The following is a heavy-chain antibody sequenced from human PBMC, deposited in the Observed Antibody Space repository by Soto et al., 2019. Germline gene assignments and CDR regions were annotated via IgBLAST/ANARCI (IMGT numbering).Heavy chain of an antibody. J-gene: IGHJ4*02. CDR3: ATRTPYGGNSVYYFDY. D-gene: IGHD4-17*01. CDR2: ISSSSSYI. V-gene: IGHV3-21*01. Sequence: PGGSLRLSCAASGFTFSSYSMNWVRQAPGKGLEWVSSISSSSSYIYYADSVKGRFTISRDNAKNSLYLQMNSLRAEDTAVYYCATRTPYGGNSVYYFDYWGQGTLVTVSS. CDR1: GFTFSSYS.